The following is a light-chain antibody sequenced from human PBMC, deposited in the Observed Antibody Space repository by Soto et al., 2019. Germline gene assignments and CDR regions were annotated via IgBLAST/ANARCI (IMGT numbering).Light chain of an antibody. V-gene: IGKV3-15*01. J-gene: IGKJ4*01. CDR1: QSVSSN. Sequence: EIVMTQSPPTLSVSPGERATLSCRASQSVSSNLAWYQQKPGQAPRLLIYGASTRATGIPARFSGSGSGTEFTLTISSLQSEDFAVYYCQQYNNGPLTCGGGTKVEIK. CDR2: GAS. CDR3: QQYNNGPLT.